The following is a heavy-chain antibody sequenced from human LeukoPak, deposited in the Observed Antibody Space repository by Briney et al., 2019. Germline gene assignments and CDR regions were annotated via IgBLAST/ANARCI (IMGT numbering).Heavy chain of an antibody. V-gene: IGHV3-64D*06. Sequence: PGGSLRLSCAASGFTFSSYWMHWVRQAPGKGLEYVSGISSNGGNTYYADSVKGRFTMSRANTNNTLYLQMSSLRAEDTALYYCVKDRGQSIETPGHFGSWGQGTLVTVSS. CDR1: GFTFSSYW. D-gene: IGHD5-24*01. CDR3: VKDRGQSIETPGHFGS. CDR2: ISSNGGNT. J-gene: IGHJ4*02.